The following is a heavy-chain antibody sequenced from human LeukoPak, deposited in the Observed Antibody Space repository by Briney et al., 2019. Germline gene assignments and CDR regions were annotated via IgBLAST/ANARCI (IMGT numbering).Heavy chain of an antibody. CDR1: GDSINAYY. CDR2: ISYSGST. Sequence: PSETLSLTCTVSGDSINAYYWSWIRQSPGKGLDCIGYISYSGSTKYNPSLRSRVTISIDTSKNQFSLKVTSVTAADTAVYYCARDTGSSWYPEYFHHWGQGTLVTVSS. CDR3: ARDTGSSWYPEYFHH. V-gene: IGHV4-59*01. J-gene: IGHJ1*01. D-gene: IGHD6-13*01.